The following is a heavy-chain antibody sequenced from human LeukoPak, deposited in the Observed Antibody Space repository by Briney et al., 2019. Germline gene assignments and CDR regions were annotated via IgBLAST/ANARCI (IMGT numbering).Heavy chain of an antibody. CDR3: ARSFGLRSNWFDP. D-gene: IGHD3-3*01. CDR2: INTDGSST. CDR1: RFTFSSYW. Sequence: GGSLRLSCAASRFTFSSYWMHWVRQAPGKGLVWVSRINTDGSSTNYADSVKGRFTISRDNAKNTLYLEMNSLRAEDTAVYYCARSFGLRSNWFDPWGQGTLVTVSS. V-gene: IGHV3-74*01. J-gene: IGHJ5*02.